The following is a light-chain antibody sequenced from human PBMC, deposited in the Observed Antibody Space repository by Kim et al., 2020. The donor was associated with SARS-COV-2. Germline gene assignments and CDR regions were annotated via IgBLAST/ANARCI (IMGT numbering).Light chain of an antibody. J-gene: IGKJ4*01. CDR3: QQYDNLPPLT. CDR1: QDISNY. Sequence: ASVGDRVTITCQASQDISNYLNCYQQKPGKAPKLLIYDASNLETGVPSRFSGSGSGTDFTFTISSLQPEDIATYYCQQYDNLPPLTFGGGTKVEI. CDR2: DAS. V-gene: IGKV1-33*01.